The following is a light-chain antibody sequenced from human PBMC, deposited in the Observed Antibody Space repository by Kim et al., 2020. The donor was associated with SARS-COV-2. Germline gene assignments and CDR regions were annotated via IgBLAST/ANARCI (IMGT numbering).Light chain of an antibody. CDR3: QVWDSSSDHRVV. Sequence: PGKTAWVSCGGNSIGSKSVHWYQQKSGQAPVLVISYDSDRPSGIPERFSGSNSGNTATLTISRVEAGDEADYYCQVWDSSSDHRVVFGGGTQLTVL. J-gene: IGLJ2*01. V-gene: IGLV3-21*04. CDR2: YDS. CDR1: SIGSKS.